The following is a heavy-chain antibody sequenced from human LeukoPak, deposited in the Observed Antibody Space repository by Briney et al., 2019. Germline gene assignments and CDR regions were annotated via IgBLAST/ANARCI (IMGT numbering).Heavy chain of an antibody. CDR1: GFTFSSYA. CDR3: ARDYLPPTVTTLLDY. D-gene: IGHD4-17*01. CDR2: ISSNGGST. Sequence: GGSLRLSCAASGFTFSSYAMHWVRQAPGKGLEYVSAISSNGGSTYYANSVKGRFTISRDNSKNTLYLQMGSLRAEDMAVYYCARDYLPPTVTTLLDYWGQGTLVTVSS. V-gene: IGHV3-64*01. J-gene: IGHJ4*02.